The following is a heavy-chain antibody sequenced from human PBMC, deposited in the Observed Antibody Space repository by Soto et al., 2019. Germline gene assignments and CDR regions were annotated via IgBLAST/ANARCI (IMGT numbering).Heavy chain of an antibody. J-gene: IGHJ4*02. V-gene: IGHV3-23*01. Sequence: EVQLLESGGGLVQPGVSLRLSCAASGFTFSSYAMSWVRQAPGKGLEWVSVISGSDDSTYYADSVKGRFTIPRDNSKNTLYLQMNSLRAEDTAVYYCAKRSSSSTFDYWGQGTLVTVSS. CDR1: GFTFSSYA. CDR2: ISGSDDST. CDR3: AKRSSSSTFDY. D-gene: IGHD6-6*01.